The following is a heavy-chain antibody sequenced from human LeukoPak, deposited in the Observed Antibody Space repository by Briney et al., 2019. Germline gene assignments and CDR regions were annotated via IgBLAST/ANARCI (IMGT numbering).Heavy chain of an antibody. CDR1: GGSFSGHY. CDR2: INHSGST. J-gene: IGHJ4*02. Sequence: TSEPLSLTCAVYGGSFSGHYWSWIRQPPGKGLEWIGEINHSGSTNYNPSLKSRVTISVDTSKNQFSLKLSSVTAADTAVYYCARGTVTFDYRGQGTLVTVSS. CDR3: ARGTVTFDY. V-gene: IGHV4-34*01. D-gene: IGHD2-21*02.